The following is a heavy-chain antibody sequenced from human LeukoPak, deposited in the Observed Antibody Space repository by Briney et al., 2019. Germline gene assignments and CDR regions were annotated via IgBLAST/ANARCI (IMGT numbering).Heavy chain of an antibody. D-gene: IGHD2-2*01. CDR1: GGTFSSYA. Sequence: SVKVSCKASGGTFSSYAISWVRQAPGQGLEWMGGIIPIFGTANYALKFQGRVTITADESTSTAYMELSSLRSEDTAVYYCARGNIVVVPAAKDYYYMDVWGKGTTVTVSS. CDR3: ARGNIVVVPAAKDYYYMDV. J-gene: IGHJ6*03. V-gene: IGHV1-69*13. CDR2: IIPIFGTA.